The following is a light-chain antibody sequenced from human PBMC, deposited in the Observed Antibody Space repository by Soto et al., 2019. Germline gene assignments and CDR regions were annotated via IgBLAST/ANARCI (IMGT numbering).Light chain of an antibody. Sequence: ERVMTQSPATLSLSPRERATLSCRASQSVNIYLAWYQQKPGQAPRLLIFGASSRATGIPARFSGSGSGTDFTLTISRLEPEDFAVYYCQQYGSSPPTFGQGTRLEV. CDR1: QSVNIY. CDR3: QQYGSSPPT. V-gene: IGKV3-20*01. CDR2: GAS. J-gene: IGKJ5*01.